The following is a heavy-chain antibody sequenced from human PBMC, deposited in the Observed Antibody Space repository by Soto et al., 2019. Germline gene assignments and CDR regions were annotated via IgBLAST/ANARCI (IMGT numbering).Heavy chain of an antibody. CDR3: ARELYSGYETGYYYYGMDV. D-gene: IGHD5-12*01. CDR2: INPSGGST. J-gene: IGHJ6*02. V-gene: IGHV1-46*01. Sequence: ASVKVSCKASGYTFTSYYMHWVRQAPGRGLEWMGIINPSGGSTSYAQKFQGRVTMTRDTSTSTVYMELSSLRSEDTAVYYCARELYSGYETGYYYYGMDVWGQVTTVTVCS. CDR1: GYTFTSYY.